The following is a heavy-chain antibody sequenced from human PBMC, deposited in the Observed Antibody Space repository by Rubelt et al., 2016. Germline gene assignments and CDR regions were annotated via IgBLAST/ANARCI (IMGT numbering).Heavy chain of an antibody. Sequence: GGGLVQPGGSLRLSCAASGFTFSTYAMTWVRQAPGKGLEWVSGLSGSGDTTYYADSVKGRFTISRDNSKNTLYLQMNSLRVEDTAIYYCAKEGCTGTTCYSNSWGQATLVTVSS. CDR3: AKEGCTGTTCYSNS. CDR1: GFTFSTYA. CDR2: LSGSGDTT. J-gene: IGHJ5*02. V-gene: IGHV3-23*01. D-gene: IGHD2-2*02.